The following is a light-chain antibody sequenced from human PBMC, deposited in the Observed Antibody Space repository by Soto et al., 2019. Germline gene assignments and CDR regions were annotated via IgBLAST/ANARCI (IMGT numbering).Light chain of an antibody. J-gene: IGKJ1*01. CDR3: QQYTNYPWT. CDR2: DVS. V-gene: IGKV1-5*01. Sequence: DIQMTQSPPTLSASVGDRVTITCRASQSISSWLAWYQQRPGKAPNLLIHDVSSLESGVPSRFSGSGSGTEFTLTISSLQPDDFATYYCQQYTNYPWTFGQGTKVEIK. CDR1: QSISSW.